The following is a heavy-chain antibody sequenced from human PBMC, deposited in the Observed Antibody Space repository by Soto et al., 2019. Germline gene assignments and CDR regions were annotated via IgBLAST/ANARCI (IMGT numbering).Heavy chain of an antibody. CDR2: IYSGGST. J-gene: IGHJ4*02. D-gene: IGHD1-26*01. V-gene: IGHV3-66*01. CDR3: ARESSSGNSYFDY. CDR1: GFTVSSSN. Sequence: GGSLRLSCAASGFTVSSSNMRWVRQAPGKGPEWVSLIYSGGSTYYADSVKGRFTISRDNSKNTLFLQMNSVRADDTAMYYCARESSSGNSYFDYWGRGTLVTVSS.